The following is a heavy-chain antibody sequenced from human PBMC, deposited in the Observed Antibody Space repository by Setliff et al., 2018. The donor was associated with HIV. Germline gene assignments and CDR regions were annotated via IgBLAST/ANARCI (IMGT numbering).Heavy chain of an antibody. Sequence: ASVKVSCKASGYTFTSYALHWVRQAPGQRLGWMGWLNAGNGDTKYSQNFQDRVAITRDTSASTAYMELSSLRSEDTAVYYCARAQTYYSDSSGYYSQYWGQGTLVTVSS. D-gene: IGHD3-22*01. CDR2: LNAGNGDT. V-gene: IGHV1-3*01. J-gene: IGHJ4*02. CDR3: ARAQTYYSDSSGYYSQY. CDR1: GYTFTSYA.